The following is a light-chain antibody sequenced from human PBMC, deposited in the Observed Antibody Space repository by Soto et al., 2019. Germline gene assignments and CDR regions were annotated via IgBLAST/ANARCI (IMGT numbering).Light chain of an antibody. Sequence: DKVMTQSPATLSVSPGERATLSCRASQSVARDLAWYQQKPGQAPRLLIYAASTRATDIPVRFSGSGSGTEFTLTISSLQSEDYAVYYCQQYKDWPITFGQGTRLEIK. CDR1: QSVARD. J-gene: IGKJ5*01. CDR2: AAS. CDR3: QQYKDWPIT. V-gene: IGKV3-15*01.